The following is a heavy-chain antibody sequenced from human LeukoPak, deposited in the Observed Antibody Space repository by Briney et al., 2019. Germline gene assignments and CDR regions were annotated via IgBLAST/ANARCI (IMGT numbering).Heavy chain of an antibody. V-gene: IGHV3-23*01. J-gene: IGHJ4*02. D-gene: IGHD3-10*01. Sequence: SGGSLRLSCAASGFTFSSYAVSWVRQAPGKGLEWVSAISGSGGSTYYADSVKGRFTISRDNSKNTLYLQMNSLRAEDTAVYYCAKDRTWFGELPLLGWGQGTLVTVSS. CDR1: GFTFSSYA. CDR3: AKDRTWFGELPLLG. CDR2: ISGSGGST.